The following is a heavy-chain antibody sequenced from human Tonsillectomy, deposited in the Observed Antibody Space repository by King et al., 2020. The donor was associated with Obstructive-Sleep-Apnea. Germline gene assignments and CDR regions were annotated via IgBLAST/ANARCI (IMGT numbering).Heavy chain of an antibody. CDR2: IRSKSNNFAT. D-gene: IGHD3-22*01. Sequence: VQLVESGGGLVQPGGSLKLSCAASGFTLSGAAMHWVRQASGKGLEWLGRIRSKSNNFATAYAASVKGRFTIPRNDSENTAYLQMNSLKNEDTAIYYCTTSSGYFDYWGQGTLVTVSS. J-gene: IGHJ4*02. CDR1: GFTLSGAA. CDR3: TTSSGYFDY. V-gene: IGHV3-73*01.